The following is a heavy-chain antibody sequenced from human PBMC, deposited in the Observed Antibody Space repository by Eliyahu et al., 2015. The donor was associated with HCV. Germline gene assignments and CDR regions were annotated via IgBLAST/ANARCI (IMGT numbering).Heavy chain of an antibody. Sequence: EVQLVESGGGLVQPGGSLRLSCAASGFTFNNYWMSWVRQAPGKGLEWVANIKPDGSEKYYVDSVKGRFTISRDNAKNSLYLQMNSLRAEDTAVYYCAKDQGYSYGWAFDFWGQGTLVTVSS. CDR3: AKDQGYSYGWAFDF. V-gene: IGHV3-7*03. CDR1: GFTFNNYW. CDR2: IKPDGSEK. J-gene: IGHJ4*02. D-gene: IGHD5-18*01.